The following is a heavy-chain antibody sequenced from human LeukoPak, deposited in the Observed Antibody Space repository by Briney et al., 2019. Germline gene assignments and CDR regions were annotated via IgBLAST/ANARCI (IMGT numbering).Heavy chain of an antibody. D-gene: IGHD3-22*01. V-gene: IGHV3-21*01. CDR2: ISASGGNT. J-gene: IGHJ5*02. CDR1: GFTFSSYG. CDR3: ARDLGQYYDTSDNWFDP. Sequence: GGSLRLSCAASGFTFSSYGMHWVRQAPGKGLEWFSSISASGGNTYYADSVKGRFTISRDNAKNTLNLQMNSLRAEDTAVYYCARDLGQYYDTSDNWFDPWGQGTLVTVSS.